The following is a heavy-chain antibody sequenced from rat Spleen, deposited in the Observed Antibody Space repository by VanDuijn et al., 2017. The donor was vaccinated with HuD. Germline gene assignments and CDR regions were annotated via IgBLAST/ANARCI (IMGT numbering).Heavy chain of an antibody. Sequence: EVQLVESGGGLVQPGRSLKLSCAASGFTFSDHNMAWVRQAPKKGLEWVATVSYDGSRTYYRDSVKGRFTISRDNAKSTLYLQMDSLRSEDTATYYCTRDRMDAWGQGASVTVSS. CDR1: GFTFSDHN. V-gene: IGHV5-7*01. CDR3: TRDRMDA. CDR2: VSYDGSRT. J-gene: IGHJ4*01.